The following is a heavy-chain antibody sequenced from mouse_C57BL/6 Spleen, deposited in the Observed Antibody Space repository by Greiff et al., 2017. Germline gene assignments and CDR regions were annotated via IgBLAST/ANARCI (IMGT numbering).Heavy chain of an antibody. CDR1: GYTFTSYW. D-gene: IGHD1-1*01. J-gene: IGHJ2*01. V-gene: IGHV1-52*01. Sequence: VQLQQPGAELVRPGSSVKLSCTASGYTFTSYWMHWVKQRPIQGLEWIGNIDPSDSETHYNQKFKDKATLTVDKSSSTAYMQLSSLTSEDSAVYSCARSGDGSDYWGQGTTLTVSS. CDR3: ARSGDGSDY. CDR2: IDPSDSET.